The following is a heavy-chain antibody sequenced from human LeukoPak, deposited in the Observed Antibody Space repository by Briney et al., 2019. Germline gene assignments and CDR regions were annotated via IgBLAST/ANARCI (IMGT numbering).Heavy chain of an antibody. V-gene: IGHV3-74*01. CDR1: GFTFSTSW. Sequence: GGSLRLSCAASGFTFSTSWMHWVRQTPGKGLVWVSRINTDGSTTTYADSVKGRFTISRDNAKNALYLQMNSLRAEDTAVYYCASNVFGSVSVWGQAPWSPSPQ. CDR2: INTDGSTT. D-gene: IGHD3-10*01. CDR3: ASNVFGSVSV. J-gene: IGHJ1*01.